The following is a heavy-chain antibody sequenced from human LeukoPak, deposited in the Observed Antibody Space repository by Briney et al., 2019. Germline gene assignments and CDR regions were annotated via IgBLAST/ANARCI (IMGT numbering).Heavy chain of an antibody. J-gene: IGHJ5*02. CDR2: INPNSGGT. V-gene: IGHV1-2*02. CDR1: GYTFTGYY. Sequence: GASVKVSCKASGYTFTGYYMHWVRQAPGQGLEWMGWINPNSGGTNYAQKFQGRGTMTRDTSISTAYMELSRLRSDDTAVYYCAREGQQLVLGWFDPWGQGTLVTVSS. CDR3: AREGQQLVLGWFDP. D-gene: IGHD6-13*01.